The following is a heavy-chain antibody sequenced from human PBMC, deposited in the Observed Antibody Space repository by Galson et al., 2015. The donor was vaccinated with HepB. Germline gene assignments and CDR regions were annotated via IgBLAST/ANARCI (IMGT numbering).Heavy chain of an antibody. V-gene: IGHV3-72*01. J-gene: IGHJ4*02. D-gene: IGHD3-10*01. CDR3: ARAGDSGIYTFDL. CDR1: GFTFSDYY. Sequence: SLRLSCAASGFTFSDYYMDWVRQAPGRGLEWVGRNRKKGNSDTTECAASVKGRFTVSRDDSKNSLYLQMNSLKTGDTALYYCARAGDSGIYTFDLWGQGVLVTVSS. CDR2: NRKKGNSDTT.